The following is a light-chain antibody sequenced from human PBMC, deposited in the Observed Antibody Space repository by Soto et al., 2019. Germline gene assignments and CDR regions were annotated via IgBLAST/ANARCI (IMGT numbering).Light chain of an antibody. CDR1: QGISKY. Sequence: DIQMTQSPSSLSASVGDRVTIACRASQGISKYLAWFQQKPGKVPKLLIYAASTLQSGVPSRFSGSGSGADFTLTISSLQPEDVASYYCQKYDSVPYTFGQGTKLEIK. CDR2: AAS. CDR3: QKYDSVPYT. J-gene: IGKJ2*01. V-gene: IGKV1-27*01.